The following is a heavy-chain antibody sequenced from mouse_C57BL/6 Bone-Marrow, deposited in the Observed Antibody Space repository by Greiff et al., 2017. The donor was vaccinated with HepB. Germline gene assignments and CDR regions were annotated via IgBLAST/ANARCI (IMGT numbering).Heavy chain of an antibody. CDR1: GFSLTSYG. V-gene: IGHV2-6*01. J-gene: IGHJ1*03. CDR2: IWGVGST. D-gene: IGHD3-2*02. CDR3: ARSLRPWYFDV. Sequence: VKLVESGPGLVAPSQSLSITCTVSGFSLTSYGVDWVRQSPGKGLEWLGVIWGVGSTNYNSALKSRLSISKDNSKSQVFFKMNSLQTDDTAMYYCARSLRPWYFDVWGTGTTVTVSS.